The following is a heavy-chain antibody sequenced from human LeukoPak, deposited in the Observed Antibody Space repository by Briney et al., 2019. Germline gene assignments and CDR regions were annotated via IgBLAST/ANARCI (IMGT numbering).Heavy chain of an antibody. CDR2: IYYSGST. CDR3: ARETLGYCSSTSCFDY. V-gene: IGHV4-59*12. D-gene: IGHD2-2*01. CDR1: GGSISSYY. J-gene: IGHJ4*02. Sequence: TSETLSLTCTVSGGSISSYYWSWIRQPPGKGLEWIGYIYYSGSTYYNPSLKSRVTISVDTSKNQFSLKLSSVTAADTAVYYCARETLGYCSSTSCFDYWGQGTLVTVSS.